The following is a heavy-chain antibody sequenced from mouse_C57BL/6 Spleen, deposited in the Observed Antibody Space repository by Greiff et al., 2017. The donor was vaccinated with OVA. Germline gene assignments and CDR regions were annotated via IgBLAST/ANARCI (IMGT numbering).Heavy chain of an antibody. CDR1: GYAFSSSW. D-gene: IGHD1-1*01. V-gene: IGHV1-82*01. Sequence: QVQLQQSGPELVKPGASVKISCKASGYAFSSSWMNWVKQRPGKGLEWIGRIYPGDGDTNYNGKFKGKATLTADKSSSTAYMQLSSLTSEDSAVYFCANYGSSYHYAMDYGGQGTSVTVSS. CDR2: IYPGDGDT. CDR3: ANYGSSYHYAMDY. J-gene: IGHJ4*01.